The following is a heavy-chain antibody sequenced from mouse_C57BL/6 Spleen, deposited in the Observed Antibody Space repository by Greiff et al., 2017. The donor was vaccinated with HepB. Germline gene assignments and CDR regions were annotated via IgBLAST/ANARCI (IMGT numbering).Heavy chain of an antibody. J-gene: IGHJ2*01. Sequence: EVQLQQSGPELVKPGASVKISCKASGYTFTDYYMNWVKQSHGKSLEWIGDINPNNGGTSYNQKFKGKATLTVDKSSSTAYMELRSLTSEDSAVYYCARSTGDGYYDYWGQGTTLTVSS. V-gene: IGHV1-26*01. CDR3: ARSTGDGYYDY. CDR2: INPNNGGT. CDR1: GYTFTDYY. D-gene: IGHD2-3*01.